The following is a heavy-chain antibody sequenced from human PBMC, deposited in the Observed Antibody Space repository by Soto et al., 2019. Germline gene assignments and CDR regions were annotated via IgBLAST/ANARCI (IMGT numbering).Heavy chain of an antibody. Sequence: GGSLRLSCAASGFTFSNYAMSWVRQGPGRGLEWVSAIIGNGVDTYYADSVKGRFTISRDNSKNTVYLQMSRLRVEDTAVYYCAKGPRAYCSGAFCYPLDDWGQGTLVIVSS. D-gene: IGHD2-15*01. J-gene: IGHJ4*02. V-gene: IGHV3-23*01. CDR2: IIGNGVDT. CDR3: AKGPRAYCSGAFCYPLDD. CDR1: GFTFSNYA.